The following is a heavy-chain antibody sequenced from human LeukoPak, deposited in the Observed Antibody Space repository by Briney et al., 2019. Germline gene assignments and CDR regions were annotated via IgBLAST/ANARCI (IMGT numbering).Heavy chain of an antibody. CDR1: GFTFSSYW. CDR2: INGDGSST. J-gene: IGHJ3*02. V-gene: IGHV3-74*01. D-gene: IGHD3-10*01. CDR3: ARAPRDYYGI. Sequence: GGSLRLSCAASGFTFSSYWMHWVRQAPGKGLVWVSRINGDGSSTSYADSVKGRFTISRDNAKNTLYLQMNGLGAEDTAVYYCARAPRDYYGIWGQGTMVTVSS.